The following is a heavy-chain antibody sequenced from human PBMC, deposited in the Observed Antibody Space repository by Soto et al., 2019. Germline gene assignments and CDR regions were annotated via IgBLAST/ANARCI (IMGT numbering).Heavy chain of an antibody. Sequence: SETLSLTCTVSGGSISSSSYYWGWIRQSPGKGLEWIGSIYYSGTTYYNPSLKSRVTISVDTLKNELSLKISSVTAADTAVYYCASHSSGSYYYFDYWGQGTLVTVS. CDR1: GGSISSSSYY. J-gene: IGHJ4*02. CDR2: IYYSGTT. D-gene: IGHD1-26*01. CDR3: ASHSSGSYYYFDY. V-gene: IGHV4-39*01.